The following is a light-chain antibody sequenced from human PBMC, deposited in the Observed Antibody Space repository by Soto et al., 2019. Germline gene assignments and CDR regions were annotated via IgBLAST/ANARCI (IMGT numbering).Light chain of an antibody. J-gene: IGKJ5*01. CDR2: DAS. V-gene: IGKV3-11*01. Sequence: EIVLTQSPATLSLSPGERDTLSYRASQSVSNSLAWYQQRPGQAPRLLIYDASNRAADIPAKFSGSGSGTDFTLTISSLEPEDLAVYYCQQRSSWPITFGQGTRLEIK. CDR3: QQRSSWPIT. CDR1: QSVSNS.